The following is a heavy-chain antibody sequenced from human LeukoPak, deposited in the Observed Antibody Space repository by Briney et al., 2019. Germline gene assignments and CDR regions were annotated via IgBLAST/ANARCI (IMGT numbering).Heavy chain of an antibody. CDR3: ARDVLDPTAWYFDL. J-gene: IGHJ2*01. CDR2: IYHSGST. D-gene: IGHD2-8*02. CDR1: GGSISSGGYY. Sequence: PSETLSLTCTVSGGSISSGGYYWSWIRQPPGKGLEWIGYIYHSGSTYYNPSLKSRVTISVDRSKNQFSLKLSSVTAADTAVYYCARDVLDPTAWYFDLWGRGTLVTVSS. V-gene: IGHV4-30-2*01.